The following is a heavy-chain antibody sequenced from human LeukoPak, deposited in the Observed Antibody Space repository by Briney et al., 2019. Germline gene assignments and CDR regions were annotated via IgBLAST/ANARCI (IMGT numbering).Heavy chain of an antibody. V-gene: IGHV3-48*01. J-gene: IGHJ4*02. D-gene: IGHD3-22*01. CDR2: ISSSSSTI. CDR1: GFTFSSYS. Sequence: PGGSLRLSCAASGFTFSSYSMNWVRQAPGKGLEWVSYISSSSSTIYYADSVKGRFTISRDNAKNSLYLQMNSLRAEDTAVYYCARETYYYDSSGYYRVYYFDYWGQGTLVTVSS. CDR3: ARETYYYDSSGYYRVYYFDY.